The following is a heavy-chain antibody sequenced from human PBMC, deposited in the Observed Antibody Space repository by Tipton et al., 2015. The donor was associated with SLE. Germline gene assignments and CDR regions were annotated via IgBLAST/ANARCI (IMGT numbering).Heavy chain of an antibody. J-gene: IGHJ4*02. CDR1: ADSFTHYH. Sequence: TLSLTCTVAADSFTHYHWSWIRQPPGKGLEWIGYVYFDGSTNYNPSLKSRVTMSLDTSKNQFSLRLTSVTAADTAVYFCLGSPTLFSYFDYWGQGTLVSVSS. CDR3: LGSPTLFSYFDY. V-gene: IGHV4-59*08. CDR2: VYFDGST. D-gene: IGHD1-26*01.